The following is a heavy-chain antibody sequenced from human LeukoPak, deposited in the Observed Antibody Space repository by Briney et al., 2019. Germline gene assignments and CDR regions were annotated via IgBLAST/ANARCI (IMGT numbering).Heavy chain of an antibody. D-gene: IGHD1-26*01. CDR1: GDSVSGNSAA. Sequence: SQTLSLTCAISGDSVSGNSAAWNWIRQSPSRGLEWLGKAYYGSMRYTDSAVSVKSRVTINPDKSKNQFSLQLNSVTPEDTDVYYCARGARAFDYWGQGTLVTVSS. CDR2: AYYGSMRYT. V-gene: IGHV6-1*01. J-gene: IGHJ4*02. CDR3: ARGARAFDY.